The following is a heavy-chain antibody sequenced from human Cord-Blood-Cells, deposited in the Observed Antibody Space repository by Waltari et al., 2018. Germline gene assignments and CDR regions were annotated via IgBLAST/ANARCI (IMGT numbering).Heavy chain of an antibody. CDR2: IYHSGST. D-gene: IGHD6-6*01. J-gene: IGHJ3*02. CDR1: GYSISSGYY. Sequence: QVQLQESGPGLVKPSETLSLTCTVSGYSISSGYYWGWIRQPQGKGLEWIGSIYHSGSTYYNPSLKSRVTISVDTSKNQFSLKLSSVTAADTAVYYCVSIAARDAFDIWGQGTMVTVSS. CDR3: VSIAARDAFDI. V-gene: IGHV4-38-2*02.